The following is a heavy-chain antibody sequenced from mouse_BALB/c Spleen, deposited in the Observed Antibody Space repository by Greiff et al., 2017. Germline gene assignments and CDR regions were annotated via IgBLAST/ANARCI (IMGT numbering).Heavy chain of an antibody. J-gene: IGHJ2*01. Sequence: EVQLVESGGGLVKPGGSLKLSCAASGFTFSSYAMSWVRQTPEKRLEWVASISSGGSTYYPDSVKGRFTISRDNARNILYLQMSSLRSEDTAMYYCASRYFDYWGQGTTLTVSS. CDR1: GFTFSSYA. CDR2: ISSGGST. V-gene: IGHV5-6-5*01. CDR3: ASRYFDY.